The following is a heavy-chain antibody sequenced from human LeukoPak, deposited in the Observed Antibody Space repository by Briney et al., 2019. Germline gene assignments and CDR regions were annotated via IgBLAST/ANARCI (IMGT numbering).Heavy chain of an antibody. CDR3: ARGHYDILTGYYSIDH. J-gene: IGHJ4*02. CDR1: GGTFSSYA. V-gene: IGHV1-69*13. D-gene: IGHD3-9*01. Sequence: ASVKVSCKASGGTFSSYAISWVRQAPGQGLEWMGGIIPIFGTANYAQTFQGRVTITADESTSTAYMELSSLRSEDTAVYYCARGHYDILTGYYSIDHWGQGTLVTVSS. CDR2: IIPIFGTA.